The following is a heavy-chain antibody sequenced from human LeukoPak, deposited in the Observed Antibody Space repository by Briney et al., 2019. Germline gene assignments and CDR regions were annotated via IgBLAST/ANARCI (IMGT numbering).Heavy chain of an antibody. CDR1: GYTFTGYY. CDR3: VRDLGRSGSDV. CDR2: INPNSGGT. J-gene: IGHJ6*02. D-gene: IGHD6-25*01. V-gene: IGHV1-2*06. Sequence: ASVKVSCTASGYTFTGYYIHWVRQAPGQGLEWMGRINPNSGGTNYAQKFQGRVTMTRDTSISTAYMELSRLRSDDTAVYYCVRDLGRSGSDVWGQGTTVTVSS.